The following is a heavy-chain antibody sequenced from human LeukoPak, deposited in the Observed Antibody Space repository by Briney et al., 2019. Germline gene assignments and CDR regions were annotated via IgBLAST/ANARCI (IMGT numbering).Heavy chain of an antibody. J-gene: IGHJ4*02. D-gene: IGHD3-10*01. CDR3: ARETSYGSGRYFDY. CDR1: GGSISSSSYY. Sequence: SETLSLTCTVSGGSISSSSYYWGWIRQPPGKGLEWIGYIYHSGSTYYNPSLKSRVTISVDRSKNQFSLKLSSVTAADTAVYYCARETSYGSGRYFDYWGQGTLVTVSS. CDR2: IYHSGST. V-gene: IGHV4-39*07.